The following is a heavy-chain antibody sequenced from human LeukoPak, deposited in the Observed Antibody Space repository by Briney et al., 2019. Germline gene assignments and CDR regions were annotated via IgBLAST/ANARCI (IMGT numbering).Heavy chain of an antibody. CDR1: GGSISSGGYY. CDR2: IYYSGST. D-gene: IGHD4-23*01. CDR3: AREVKNWFDP. Sequence: SETLSLTCTVSGGSISSGGYYWGWIRQHPGKGLEWIGYIYYSGSTYYNPSLKSRVTISVDTSKNQFSLKLSSVTAADTAVYYCAREVKNWFDPWGQGTLVTVSS. V-gene: IGHV4-31*03. J-gene: IGHJ5*02.